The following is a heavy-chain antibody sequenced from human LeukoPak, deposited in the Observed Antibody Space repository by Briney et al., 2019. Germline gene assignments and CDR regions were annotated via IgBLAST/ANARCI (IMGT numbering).Heavy chain of an antibody. D-gene: IGHD3-22*01. J-gene: IGHJ4*02. CDR2: ISKDGADK. V-gene: IGHV3-30*18. Sequence: EGALRLSCAASGFYFYTYGMHWVRQAPGEGLEWVTAISKDGADKYYADSVKGRFTISRDNSKNTVYLQMNSLRPEDTAVYYRAKNDISGYYADFWGQGTLVIVSS. CDR1: GFYFYTYG. CDR3: AKNDISGYYADF.